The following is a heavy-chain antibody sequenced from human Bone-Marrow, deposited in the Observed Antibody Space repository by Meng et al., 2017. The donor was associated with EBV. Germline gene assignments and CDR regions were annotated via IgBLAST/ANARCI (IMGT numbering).Heavy chain of an antibody. CDR3: ARPFPSIVSPRLDPFGD. V-gene: IGHV4-39*01. CDR1: GGSFGSFYY. D-gene: IGHD5/OR15-5a*01. CDR2: VHYSGST. Sequence: PRPVTPQSPPSPPCMASGGSFGSFYYWGRIGQPPGRGLEWIGSVHYSGSTYYSPSLKSRITVSVDTSKNQFSLRLTSVTAADTAVYYCARPFPSIVSPRLDPFGDWGQGTLVTVSS. J-gene: IGHJ4*02.